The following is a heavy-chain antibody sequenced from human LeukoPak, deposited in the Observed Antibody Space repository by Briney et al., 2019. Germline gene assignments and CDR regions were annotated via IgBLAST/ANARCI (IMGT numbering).Heavy chain of an antibody. CDR1: GYTFTGYY. CDR2: INPNSGGT. CDR3: ARDKDGIVVVVAATTYGY. Sequence: ASVKVSCKASGYTFTGYYMHWVRQAPGQGLEWMGWINPNSGGTNYAQKFQGRVTMTRDTSISTAYMELSRLRSDDTAVYYCARDKDGIVVVVAATTYGYWGQGTLVTVSS. J-gene: IGHJ4*02. D-gene: IGHD2-15*01. V-gene: IGHV1-2*02.